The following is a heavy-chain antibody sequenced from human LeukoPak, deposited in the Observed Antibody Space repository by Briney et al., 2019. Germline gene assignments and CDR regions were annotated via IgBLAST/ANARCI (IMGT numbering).Heavy chain of an antibody. D-gene: IGHD4-17*01. CDR3: ASGWPRQHDYGDYDPYDAFDI. J-gene: IGHJ3*02. V-gene: IGHV1-8*02. CDR1: GGTFSSYA. CDR2: MNPNSGNT. Sequence: GSSVKVSCKASGGTFSSYAISWVRQAPGQGLEWMGWMNPNSGNTGYAQKFQGRVTMTRNTSISTAYMELSSLRSEDTAVYYCASGWPRQHDYGDYDPYDAFDIWGQGTMVTVSS.